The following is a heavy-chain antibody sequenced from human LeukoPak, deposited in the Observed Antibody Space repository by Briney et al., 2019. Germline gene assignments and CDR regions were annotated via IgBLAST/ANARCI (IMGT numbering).Heavy chain of an antibody. J-gene: IGHJ4*02. CDR3: AAVGDSATFDY. CDR2: IHHSGNT. V-gene: IGHV4-30-2*06. CDR1: GDSISSGDYF. Sequence: SQTLSLTCTVSGDSISSGDYFWSWIRQSPGKGLEWIGYIHHSGNTYYNPSLRSRVTISVDTSKNQFSLKLSSVTAADTAVYYCAAVGDSATFDYWGQGTLVTVSS. D-gene: IGHD2-21*02.